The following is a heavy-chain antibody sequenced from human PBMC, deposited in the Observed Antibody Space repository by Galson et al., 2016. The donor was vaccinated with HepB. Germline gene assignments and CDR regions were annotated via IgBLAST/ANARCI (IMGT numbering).Heavy chain of an antibody. CDR1: GFTFRFFD. CDR2: VSSDGSNE. V-gene: IGHV3-30*18. Sequence: SLRLSCAASGFTFRFFDMHWVRQAPGKGLEWVAVVSSDGSNEFYADGVKGRFTISRDNSKNTLFLQMTSLRAEDTAVYYCAKDRESTRLQFSWVASYYFDFWGQGTLVAVSS. D-gene: IGHD5-24*01. J-gene: IGHJ4*02. CDR3: AKDRESTRLQFSWVASYYFDF.